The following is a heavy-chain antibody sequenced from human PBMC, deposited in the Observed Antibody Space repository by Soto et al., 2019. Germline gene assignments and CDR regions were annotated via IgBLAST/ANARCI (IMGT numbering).Heavy chain of an antibody. J-gene: IGHJ6*02. V-gene: IGHV4-30-4*01. D-gene: IGHD3-3*01. CDR3: ARASITMFGVAYYFYGMDV. CDR1: GGSISSGDYY. CDR2: IYYSGST. Sequence: SETLSLTCTVSGGSISSGDYYWSWIRQPPGKGLEWIGYIYYSGSTYYNPSLKSRVTISVDTSKNQFSLKLSSVTAADTAVYYCARASITMFGVAYYFYGMDVWGQGTTVTVSS.